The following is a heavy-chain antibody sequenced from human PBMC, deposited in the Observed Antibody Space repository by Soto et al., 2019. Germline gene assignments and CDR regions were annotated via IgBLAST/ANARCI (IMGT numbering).Heavy chain of an antibody. Sequence: GASVKVSCKASGGTFSSYAISWVRQAPGQGLEWMGGIIPVFGTANYAQKFQGRVTITADESTSTAYMELSSLRSEDTAVYYCARCSSSTSCYNFDYWGQGALVTVS. CDR3: ARCSSSTSCYNFDY. V-gene: IGHV1-69*13. CDR1: GGTFSSYA. D-gene: IGHD2-2*01. J-gene: IGHJ4*02. CDR2: IIPVFGTA.